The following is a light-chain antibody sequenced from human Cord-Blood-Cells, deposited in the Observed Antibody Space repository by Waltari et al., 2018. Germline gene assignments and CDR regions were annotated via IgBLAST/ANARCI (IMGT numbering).Light chain of an antibody. CDR3: SSYTSSSTLV. V-gene: IGLV2-14*01. J-gene: IGLJ2*01. CDR2: DVS. CDR1: SSDVGGYNY. Sequence: QSALTQPASVSGSPGQSITLSCTGTSSDVGGYNYVSWYQQHPGKAPKLMIYDVSNRPSGVSNSFSGSKSGNTASLTISGLRAEDEADYYCSSYTSSSTLVFGGGTKLTVL.